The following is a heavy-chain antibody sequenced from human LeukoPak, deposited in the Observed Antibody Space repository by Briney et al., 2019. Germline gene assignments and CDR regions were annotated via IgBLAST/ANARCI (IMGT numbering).Heavy chain of an antibody. J-gene: IGHJ4*02. CDR1: GGTFISYA. CDR3: ARVQYQLLQGLDY. Sequence: GSSXKVSCKASGGTFISYAISWVRQAPGQGLEWMGGIIPIFGTANYAQKFQGRVTITADESTSTAYMELSSLRSEDTAVYYCARVQYQLLQGLDYWGQGTLVTVSS. CDR2: IIPIFGTA. D-gene: IGHD2-2*01. V-gene: IGHV1-69*01.